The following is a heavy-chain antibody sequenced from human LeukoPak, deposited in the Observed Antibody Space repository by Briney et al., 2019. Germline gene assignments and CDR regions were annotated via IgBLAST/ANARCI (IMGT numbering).Heavy chain of an antibody. CDR2: ISSSSTI. Sequence: PGGSLRLSCAASGFTFSNYNMNWVRQAPGKGLEWLSYISSSSTIYYAVSVKGRFTISRDNAKNSLYLQMNSLRAEDTAVYYCASYSSSWPLDAFDIWGQGTMVTVSS. D-gene: IGHD6-13*01. V-gene: IGHV3-69-1*01. CDR3: ASYSSSWPLDAFDI. J-gene: IGHJ3*02. CDR1: GFTFSNYN.